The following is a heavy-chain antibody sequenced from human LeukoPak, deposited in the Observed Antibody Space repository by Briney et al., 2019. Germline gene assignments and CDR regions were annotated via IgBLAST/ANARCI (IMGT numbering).Heavy chain of an antibody. CDR1: GGTFSNNA. Sequence: GASVKVSCKASGGTFSNNAISWVRQAPGQGLEWMGWVTTGSGNTNYAQKFQGRVTLTTDTSTTTAYMELNNLRSDDTAVYYCARNTVFGVVVFDFWGQGTLVTVSS. CDR2: VTTGSGNT. J-gene: IGHJ4*02. V-gene: IGHV1-18*01. D-gene: IGHD3-3*01. CDR3: ARNTVFGVVVFDF.